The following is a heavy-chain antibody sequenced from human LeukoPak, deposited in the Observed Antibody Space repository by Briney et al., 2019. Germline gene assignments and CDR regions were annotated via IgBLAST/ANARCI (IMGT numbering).Heavy chain of an antibody. Sequence: SETLSLTCTVSGGSINNDGYYWSWIRQHPGKGLEWIGYIYYNGNTYYNPSLKSRVAISLDTSKNQFSLKLSSMTAADTAVYYCARRTGVRSFVNWGQGTLVTVSS. CDR3: ARRTGVRSFVN. V-gene: IGHV4-31*03. CDR2: IYYNGNT. J-gene: IGHJ4*02. CDR1: GGSINNDGYY. D-gene: IGHD7-27*01.